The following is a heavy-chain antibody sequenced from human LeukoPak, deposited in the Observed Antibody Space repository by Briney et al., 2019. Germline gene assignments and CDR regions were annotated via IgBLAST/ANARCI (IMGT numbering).Heavy chain of an antibody. CDR2: IYHSGST. D-gene: IGHD3/OR15-3a*01. CDR1: GCSISSGYY. V-gene: IGHV4-38-2*02. J-gene: IGHJ4*02. CDR3: ARAPHRGLGDFDY. Sequence: SETLSLTCTVSGCSISSGYYWGWIRQPPGKGLEWIGSIYHSGSTYYNPSLKSRVTISVDTSKNQFSLKLSSVTAADTAVYYCARAPHRGLGDFDYWGQGTLVTVSS.